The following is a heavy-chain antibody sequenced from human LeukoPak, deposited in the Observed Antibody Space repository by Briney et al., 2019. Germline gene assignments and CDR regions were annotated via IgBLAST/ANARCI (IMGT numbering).Heavy chain of an antibody. J-gene: IGHJ5*02. CDR2: IYYSGST. Sequence: SETLSLTCTVSGGSIINYDYYWGWIRQPPGKGLEWIGSIYYSGSTYYNPSLKSRVTISVDTSKNQFSLKLSSVTAADTAVYYCARHLLTATRYNWFDPWGQGTLVTVSS. CDR3: ARHLLTATRYNWFDP. D-gene: IGHD1-14*01. V-gene: IGHV4-39*01. CDR1: GGSIINYDYY.